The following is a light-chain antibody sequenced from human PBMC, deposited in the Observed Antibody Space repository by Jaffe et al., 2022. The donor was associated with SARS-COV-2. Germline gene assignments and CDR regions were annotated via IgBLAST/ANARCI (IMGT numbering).Light chain of an antibody. V-gene: IGLV2-14*03. CDR1: SSDIGFNDY. Sequence: QSALTQPASVSGSPGQSITISCTGTSSDIGFNDYVSWYQHHPGKVPKLLISDINTRPSGVSSRFSGAKSGNTASLTIAGLQAEDEAIYYCTGYTVSSLFVFGTGTKVTVL. CDR3: TGYTVSSLFV. J-gene: IGLJ1*01. CDR2: DIN.